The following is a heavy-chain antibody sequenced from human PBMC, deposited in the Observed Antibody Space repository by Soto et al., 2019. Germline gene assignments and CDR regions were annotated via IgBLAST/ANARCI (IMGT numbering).Heavy chain of an antibody. J-gene: IGHJ4*02. CDR1: GFPFNTYA. V-gene: IGHV3-48*02. CDR2: INSASTTT. Sequence: DVQLVESGGGVVQPGGSLRLSCAASGFPFNTYAMHWVRQAPGKGLEWIAYINSASTTTFHADSVKGRFTVSRDNAENSLYLQMSSLRHEDTAVYYCARDLSQWGQGTLVTVSS. CDR3: ARDLSQ.